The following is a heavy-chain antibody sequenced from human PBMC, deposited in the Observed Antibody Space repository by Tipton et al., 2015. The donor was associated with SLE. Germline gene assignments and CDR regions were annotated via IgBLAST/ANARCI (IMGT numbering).Heavy chain of an antibody. Sequence: TLSLTCTVSGGSISSHYWSWIRQPPGKGLEWIGEINRSGSTNYNPSLKSRVTISVGTSKNQFSLKLSSVTAADTAVYYCALIAARHYYYYYGMDVLGQGTTVTVSS. CDR2: INRSGST. CDR3: ALIAARHYYYYYGMDV. J-gene: IGHJ6*02. D-gene: IGHD6-6*01. V-gene: IGHV4-34*01. CDR1: GGSISSHY.